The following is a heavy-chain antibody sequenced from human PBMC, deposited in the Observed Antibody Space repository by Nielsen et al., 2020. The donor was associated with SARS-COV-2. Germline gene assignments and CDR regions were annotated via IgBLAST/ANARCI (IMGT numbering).Heavy chain of an antibody. Sequence: GESLKISCKGSGYSFPTYWIGWVRQMPGKGLEWMGIIYPGDSDTRYSPSFQGQVTISADKSISTAYLQWSSLKASDTAMYYCARVNVDTAMDFDYWGQGTLVTVSS. CDR3: ARVNVDTAMDFDY. CDR2: IYPGDSDT. V-gene: IGHV5-51*01. CDR1: GYSFPTYW. D-gene: IGHD5-18*01. J-gene: IGHJ4*02.